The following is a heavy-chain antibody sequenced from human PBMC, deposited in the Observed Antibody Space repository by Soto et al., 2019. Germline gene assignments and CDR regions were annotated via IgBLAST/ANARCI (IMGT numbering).Heavy chain of an antibody. CDR1: YYSFRIYW. Sequence: GESLKISCQAFYYSFRIYWISWVRQKPGAGLEWMGGVDPNDSFATYSPSFEGHVSISVDKSTNIVYLQWLSLRASDTATYYCARHQSGSGNSNFDFWGQGTPVAVSS. V-gene: IGHV5-10-1*01. CDR3: ARHQSGSGNSNFDF. CDR2: VDPNDSFA. D-gene: IGHD3-10*01. J-gene: IGHJ4*02.